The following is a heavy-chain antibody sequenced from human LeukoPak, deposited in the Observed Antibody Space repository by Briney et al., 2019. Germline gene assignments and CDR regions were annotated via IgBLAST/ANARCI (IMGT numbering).Heavy chain of an antibody. Sequence: GGSLRLSCTASGFTFRNYVMSWVRQAPGKGLEWVSSIRSSGDDTSSADSVKGRFTIFRDNSKSTLYLQMNSLRAEDTAIYYCAKVRPPPGSGWYGGDDYWGQGTLVTVSS. CDR2: IRSSGDDT. V-gene: IGHV3-23*01. CDR3: AKVRPPPGSGWYGGDDY. D-gene: IGHD6-19*01. CDR1: GFTFRNYV. J-gene: IGHJ4*02.